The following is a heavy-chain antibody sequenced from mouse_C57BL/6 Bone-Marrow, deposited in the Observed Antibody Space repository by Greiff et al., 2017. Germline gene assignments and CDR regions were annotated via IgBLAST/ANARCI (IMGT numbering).Heavy chain of an antibody. CDR2: FHPYNDDT. J-gene: IGHJ2*01. V-gene: IGHV1-47*01. D-gene: IGHD1-1*01. Sequence: QVQLKESGAELVKPGASVKMSCKASGYTFTTYPIEWMKQNPGKSLEWIGNFHPYNDDTKYNEKFKGKATLTVEKSSSTVDLELSRLTSDDSAVYYCAITTVVVPFDYWGQGTTLTVSS. CDR3: AITTVVVPFDY. CDR1: GYTFTTYP.